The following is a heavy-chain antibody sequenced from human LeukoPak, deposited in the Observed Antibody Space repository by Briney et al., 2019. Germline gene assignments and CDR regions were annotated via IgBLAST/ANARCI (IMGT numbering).Heavy chain of an antibody. V-gene: IGHV3-48*04. D-gene: IGHD3-22*01. J-gene: IGHJ3*02. CDR2: ISSSSSTI. CDR1: GFNFNSYS. Sequence: GGSLRLSCAASGFNFNSYSMNWVRQAPGKGLEWVSYISSSSSTIYYADSVKGRFTISRDNAKNSLYLQMYSLRAEDTAVYYCARDVNYYDSSGYFVDAFDIWGQGTMVTVSS. CDR3: ARDVNYYDSSGYFVDAFDI.